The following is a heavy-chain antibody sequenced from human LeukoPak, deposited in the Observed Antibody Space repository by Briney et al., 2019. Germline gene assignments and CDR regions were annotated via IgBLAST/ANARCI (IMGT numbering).Heavy chain of an antibody. CDR3: ARVGELYYRGAFDI. CDR1: YASISSSPNH. D-gene: IGHD3-16*01. V-gene: IGHV4-39*01. Sequence: KPSETLSLTCTVSYASISSSPNHWGWIRQPPGKGLDWIETFYFGGTNYYNPSLKSRVTVSVDSSKNQFSLSLSSVTAADTAVYYCARVGELYYRGAFDIWGQGIMVTVSS. CDR2: FYFGGTN. J-gene: IGHJ3*02.